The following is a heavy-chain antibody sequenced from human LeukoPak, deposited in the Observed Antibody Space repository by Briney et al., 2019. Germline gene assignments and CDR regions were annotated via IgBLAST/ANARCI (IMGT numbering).Heavy chain of an antibody. CDR3: ARGYYDFWSGHLYYFDY. CDR2: IYYSGST. D-gene: IGHD3-3*01. J-gene: IGHJ4*02. Sequence: SETLSLTCTVSGGSISSYYWSWIRQPPGKGLEWIGYIYYSGSTNYNPSLKSRVTISVDTSKNQFSLKLSSVTAADTAVYYCARGYYDFWSGHLYYFDYWGRGTLVTVSS. CDR1: GGSISSYY. V-gene: IGHV4-59*01.